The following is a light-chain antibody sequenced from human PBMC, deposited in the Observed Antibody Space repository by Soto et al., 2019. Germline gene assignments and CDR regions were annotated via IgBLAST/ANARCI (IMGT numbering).Light chain of an antibody. CDR1: QDINSF. CDR2: AAS. Sequence: IQMTQSPSSLSASVGDRVTITCRASQDINSFLNWYQQKPGKAPSLLIYAASSLQRGVPSRFSGSGSGTDFTLTITSLQPEDFATYYCQQSYGTPITFGQGTRLEI. CDR3: QQSYGTPIT. J-gene: IGKJ5*01. V-gene: IGKV1-39*01.